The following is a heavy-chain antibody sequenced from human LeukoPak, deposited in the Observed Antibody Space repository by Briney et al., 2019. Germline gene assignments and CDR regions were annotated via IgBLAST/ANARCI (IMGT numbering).Heavy chain of an antibody. D-gene: IGHD5-18*01. Sequence: SETLSLTCAVYGGSFSGYYWRWIRQPPGKGLEWIGEINHSGSTNYNPSLKSRVTISVDTSKNQFSLRLSSVTAADTAVYYCAIGDSIAMVNYWGQGTLVTVSS. CDR1: GGSFSGYY. CDR3: AIGDSIAMVNY. V-gene: IGHV4-34*01. J-gene: IGHJ4*02. CDR2: INHSGST.